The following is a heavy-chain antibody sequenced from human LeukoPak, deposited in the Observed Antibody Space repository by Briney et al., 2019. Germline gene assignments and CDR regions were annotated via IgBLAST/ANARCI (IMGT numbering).Heavy chain of an antibody. CDR2: ISDTYATT. CDR1: GCTFTNYD. D-gene: IGHD5-18*01. Sequence: GGSLTLSCAASGCTFTNYDMTWVRQAPGKGLEWVSSISDTYATTYYTDSVKGRCTISRDNSKNTVYLQLNNLRAEDTAVYFCVRHDSFIPFWGQGTLVTVSS. J-gene: IGHJ4*02. V-gene: IGHV3-23*01. CDR3: VRHDSFIPF.